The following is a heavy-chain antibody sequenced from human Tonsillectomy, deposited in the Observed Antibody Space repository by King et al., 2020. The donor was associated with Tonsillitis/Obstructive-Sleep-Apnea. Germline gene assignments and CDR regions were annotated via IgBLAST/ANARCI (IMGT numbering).Heavy chain of an antibody. CDR3: ARVKLYSSSADYDY. V-gene: IGHV1-3*01. CDR1: GYTFSSYD. J-gene: IGHJ4*02. CDR2: INGGNSNT. Sequence: QLVQSGAEVKKPGASVKVSCKASGYTFSSYDIHWVRQAPGQRLEWMGWINGGNSNTKFSQKFEGRVTITRDTSASTAYMELSSLGSEDTAVYYCARVKLYSSSADYDYWGQGTLVTVSS. D-gene: IGHD6-6*01.